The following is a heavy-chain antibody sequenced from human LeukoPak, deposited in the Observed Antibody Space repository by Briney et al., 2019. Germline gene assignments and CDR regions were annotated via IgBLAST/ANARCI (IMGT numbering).Heavy chain of an antibody. V-gene: IGHV3-30*03. CDR2: ISYDGSNK. Sequence: GGSLRLSCAASGFTFSSYGMHWVRQAPGKGLEWVAVISYDGSNKYYADSVKGRFTISRDNSKNTLYLQMNSLRAEDTAVYYCAREAVAYYYGMDVWGQGTTVTVSS. J-gene: IGHJ6*02. CDR3: AREAVAYYYGMDV. D-gene: IGHD6-19*01. CDR1: GFTFSSYG.